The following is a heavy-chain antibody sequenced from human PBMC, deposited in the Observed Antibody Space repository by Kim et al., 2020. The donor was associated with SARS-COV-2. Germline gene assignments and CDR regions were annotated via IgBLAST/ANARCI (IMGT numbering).Heavy chain of an antibody. J-gene: IGHJ4*02. D-gene: IGHD3-22*01. CDR3: ARDLVVYYDSSGYPDY. V-gene: IGHV1-69*04. Sequence: KFQGRVTITADKSTSTAYMELSSLRSEDTAVYYCARDLVVYYDSSGYPDYWGQGTLVTVSS.